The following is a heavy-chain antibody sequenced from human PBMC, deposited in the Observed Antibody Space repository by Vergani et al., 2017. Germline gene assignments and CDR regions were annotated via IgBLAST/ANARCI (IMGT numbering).Heavy chain of an antibody. Sequence: EVQLVESGGGLIQPGGSLRLSCAASGFTFSSYSMNWVRQAPGKGLEWVSSISSSSSYIYYADSVKGRFTISRDNAKNSLYLQMNSLRAEDTALYYCAKDYYYGSGSHSFDYWGQGTLVTVSS. CDR2: ISSSSSYI. CDR3: AKDYYYGSGSHSFDY. D-gene: IGHD3-10*01. CDR1: GFTFSSYS. J-gene: IGHJ4*02. V-gene: IGHV3-21*04.